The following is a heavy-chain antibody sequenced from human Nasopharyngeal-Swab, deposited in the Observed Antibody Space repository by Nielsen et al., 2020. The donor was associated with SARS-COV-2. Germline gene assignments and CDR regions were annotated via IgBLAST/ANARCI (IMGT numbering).Heavy chain of an antibody. V-gene: IGHV4-59*08. CDR3: ARHTVATPISHYFDY. CDR1: GGSISSYY. CDR2: IYYSGST. J-gene: IGHJ4*02. D-gene: IGHD4-17*01. Sequence: GSLRLSCTVSGGSISSYYWSWIRQPPGKGLEWIGYIYYSGSTNYNPSLKSRVTISVGTSKNQFSLKLSSVTAADTAVYYCARHTVATPISHYFDYWGQGTLVTVSS.